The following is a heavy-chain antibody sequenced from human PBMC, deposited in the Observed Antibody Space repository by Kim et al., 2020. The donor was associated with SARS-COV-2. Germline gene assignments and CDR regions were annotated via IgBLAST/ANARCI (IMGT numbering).Heavy chain of an antibody. CDR3: ARGGRYTADSFDI. Sequence: YEQKFQGQVTLNRDTSPSTVYMELRSRRSEATAVYYCARGGRYTADSFDIWGQGTMVTVSS. V-gene: IGHV1-46*01. D-gene: IGHD5-18*01. J-gene: IGHJ3*02.